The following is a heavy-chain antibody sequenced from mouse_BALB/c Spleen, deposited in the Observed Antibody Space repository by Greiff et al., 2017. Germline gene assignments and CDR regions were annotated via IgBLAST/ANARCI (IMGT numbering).Heavy chain of an antibody. D-gene: IGHD2-4*01. CDR2: IYHSDSYT. V-gene: IGHV1-69*02. J-gene: IGHJ3*01. CDR3: TRGGSYDYDEGLFGY. Sequence: QVQLQQPGAELVRPGASVKLSCKASGYNFTSYWINWVKQRPGQGLEWIGNIYHSDSYTKYNQKFKDKATLTVAKSSSTAYMQLSSPTSEDSAVYYCTRGGSYDYDEGLFGYWGQGTLVTVSA. CDR1: GYNFTSYW.